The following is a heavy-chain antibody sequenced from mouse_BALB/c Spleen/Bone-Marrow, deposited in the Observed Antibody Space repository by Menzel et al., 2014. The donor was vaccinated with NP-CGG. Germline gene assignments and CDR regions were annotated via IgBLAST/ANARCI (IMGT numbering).Heavy chain of an antibody. CDR2: INPDSSTI. CDR1: GFDFSGFW. V-gene: IGHV4-1*02. CDR3: ARLGYYGGFAY. J-gene: IGHJ3*01. Sequence: EVQLVESGGGLVQPGGSLKLSCAASGFDFSGFWMGWVRQAPGKGLEWIGEINPDSSTINYTPSLKDRFIISRDNAENTLYLQMSKVRSEDTALYYCARLGYYGGFAYWGQGTLVTVSA. D-gene: IGHD2-3*01.